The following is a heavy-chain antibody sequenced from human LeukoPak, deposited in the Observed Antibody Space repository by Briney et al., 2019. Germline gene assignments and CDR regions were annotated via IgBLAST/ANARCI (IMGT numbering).Heavy chain of an antibody. CDR2: ISSSSSTI. D-gene: IGHD6-19*01. J-gene: IGHJ4*02. Sequence: GGSLRLSCAASGFTFSSFSMNWVRQAPGKELEWVSCISSSSSTIYYADSVKGRFTISRDNAKNSLYLQMNSLRAEDTAVYYCARGGPMYSRGWYDYFDYWVQGTLVTVSS. V-gene: IGHV3-48*04. CDR1: GFTFSSFS. CDR3: ARGGPMYSRGWYDYFDY.